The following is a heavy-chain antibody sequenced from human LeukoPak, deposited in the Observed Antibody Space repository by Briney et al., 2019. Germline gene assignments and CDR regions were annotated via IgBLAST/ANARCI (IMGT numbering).Heavy chain of an antibody. V-gene: IGHV4-4*07. CDR3: ARGYDYVWRSYRSGYFDY. D-gene: IGHD3-16*02. J-gene: IGHJ4*02. Sequence: PSETLSLTCTVSGASISSHYWSWLRQPAGKGLEWIGRIYTSGSTNYNPSLTSRVTMSVDTSKNQFSLKLSSVTAADTAVYYCARGYDYVWRSYRSGYFDYWGQGTLVTVSS. CDR2: IYTSGST. CDR1: GASISSHY.